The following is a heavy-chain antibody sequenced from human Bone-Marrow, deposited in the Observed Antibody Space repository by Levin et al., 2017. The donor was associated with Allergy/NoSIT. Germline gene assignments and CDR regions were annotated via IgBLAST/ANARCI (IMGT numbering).Heavy chain of an antibody. CDR3: AGGLRFWVSDV. J-gene: IGHJ6*04. D-gene: IGHD3-3*01. CDR2: IIPIFDTP. CDR1: GDTFSSYS. V-gene: IGHV1-69*06. Sequence: VASVKVSCKASGDTFSSYSISWVRQAPGQGLEWMGGIIPIFDTPSYAQKFQGRVTITADRSTRTAYMELSSLTSEDTAVYYCAGGLRFWVSDVWGKGTSVTVSS.